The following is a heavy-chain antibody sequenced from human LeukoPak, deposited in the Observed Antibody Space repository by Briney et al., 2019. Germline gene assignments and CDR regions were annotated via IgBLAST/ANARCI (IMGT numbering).Heavy chain of an antibody. CDR1: GFMFSSHE. V-gene: IGHV3-48*03. Sequence: GGSLRLSCEASGFMFSSHEMNWVRQSPGKGLEWLSYISGDGTTIFYEDSVKGRFSISRDNAKKSLSLQMNSLRVEDTAVYYCVRRESSGFFYYFDPWGQGALVTVSS. CDR2: ISGDGTTI. CDR3: VRRESSGFFYYFDP. D-gene: IGHD3-22*01. J-gene: IGHJ4*02.